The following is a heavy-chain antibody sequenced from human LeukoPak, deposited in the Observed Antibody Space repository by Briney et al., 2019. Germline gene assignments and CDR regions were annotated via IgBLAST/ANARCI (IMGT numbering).Heavy chain of an antibody. V-gene: IGHV3-23*01. CDR2: ISGSGGST. J-gene: IGHJ4*02. D-gene: IGHD3-9*01. CDR3: AKSRGGPDILTGYGDY. CDR1: GFTFSSYA. Sequence: GGSLRLSCAASGFTFSSYAMSWVRQAPGKGLEWVSAISGSGGSTYYADSVKGRFTISRDNSKNTLYLQMNSLRAEDTAVYYCAKSRGGPDILTGYGDYWGQGTLVTVSS.